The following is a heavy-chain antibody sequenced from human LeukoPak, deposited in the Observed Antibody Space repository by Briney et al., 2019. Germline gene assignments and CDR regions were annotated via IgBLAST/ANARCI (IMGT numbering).Heavy chain of an antibody. CDR1: GYSFTSYW. CDR2: IYPGDSDT. V-gene: IGHV5-51*01. J-gene: IGHJ3*02. CDR3: ARHADLGTTRTSAFDI. D-gene: IGHD1-1*01. Sequence: GKSLKISCKGSGYSFTSYWIGWVPQMPGKGLDWMGNIYPGDSDTRYSPSFQGQLTISADKSTSTAYLQCRSLKASDPAMYYCARHADLGTTRTSAFDIWGQGTMVTVSS.